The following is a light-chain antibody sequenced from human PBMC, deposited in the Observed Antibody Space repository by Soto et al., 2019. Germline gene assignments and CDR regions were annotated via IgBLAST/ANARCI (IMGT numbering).Light chain of an antibody. J-gene: IGLJ2*01. CDR3: CSYAGSSVA. Sequence: QSVLTQPASVSGSPGQSITISCTGTSSDVGSYSLVSWYQQHPGKAPKLMIYEGSKRPSGVSNRFSGSKSGNTASLTISGVQAEDEAEYYCCSYAGSSVAFGGGTQLTVL. V-gene: IGLV2-23*01. CDR1: SSDVGSYSL. CDR2: EGS.